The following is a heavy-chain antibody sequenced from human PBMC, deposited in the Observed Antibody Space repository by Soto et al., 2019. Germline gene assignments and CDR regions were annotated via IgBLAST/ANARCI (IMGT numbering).Heavy chain of an antibody. CDR2: TYYRSKWYN. Sequence: SQTLSLTCAISGDSVSSNSAAWNWIRQSPSRGLEWLGRTYYRSKWYNDYAVSVKSRITINPDTSKNQFSLQMNSVTPEDTAVYYCARGGYCTNGVCSEYFQHWGQGTLVTVSS. CDR3: ARGGYCTNGVCSEYFQH. CDR1: GDSVSSNSAA. V-gene: IGHV6-1*01. D-gene: IGHD2-8*01. J-gene: IGHJ1*01.